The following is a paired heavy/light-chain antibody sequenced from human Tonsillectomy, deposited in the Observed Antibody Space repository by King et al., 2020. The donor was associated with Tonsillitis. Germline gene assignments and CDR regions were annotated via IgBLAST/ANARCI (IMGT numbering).Light chain of an antibody. CDR1: QSVSSTY. CDR2: GAS. CDR3: QQYGSSPVT. Sequence: EIVLTQSPGTLSLSPGERATLSCRASQSVSSTYLAWYQQKPGQAPRLLIYGASKRATGIPDRFSGSGSGTDFTLTISRLEPEDFAVYYCQQYGSSPVTFGPGTKVDIK. J-gene: IGKJ3*01. V-gene: IGKV3-20*01.
Heavy chain of an antibody. CDR3: ARDRAIPGLVVTAFPPASHFGMDV. D-gene: IGHD2-21*02. CDR2: IYSSGSTNYNPT. J-gene: IGHJ6*02. CDR1: GGSTSNYY. V-gene: IGHV4-4*07. Sequence: QVQLHESGPGLVKPSETLSLTCSVSGGSTSNYYWSWIRQPAGKGLEWIGRIYSSGSTNYNPTNYNPSLESRVTMSIDTAKNEFSLKLTSMTAADTAVYYCARDRAIPGLVVTAFPPASHFGMDVWGQGTTVTVSS.